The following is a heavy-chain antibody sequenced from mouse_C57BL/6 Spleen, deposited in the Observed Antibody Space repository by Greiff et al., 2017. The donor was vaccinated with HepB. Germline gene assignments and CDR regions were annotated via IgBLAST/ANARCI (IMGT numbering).Heavy chain of an antibody. CDR3: ARLSAERARTGTYYFDY. D-gene: IGHD2-14*01. Sequence: QVQLQQSGAELVRPGASVTLSCKASGYTFTDYEMHWVKQTPVHGLEWIGAIDPETGGTAYNQKFKGKAILTADKSSSTAYMELRSLTSEDSAVHYCARLSAERARTGTYYFDYWGQGTTLTVSS. V-gene: IGHV1-15*01. CDR1: GYTFTDYE. CDR2: IDPETGGT. J-gene: IGHJ2*01.